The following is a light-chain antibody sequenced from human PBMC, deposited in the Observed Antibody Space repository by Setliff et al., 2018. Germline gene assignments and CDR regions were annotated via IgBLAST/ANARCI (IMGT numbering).Light chain of an antibody. CDR2: SND. CDR3: AAWDDSLNSDV. CDR1: SSNIGSKT. J-gene: IGLJ1*01. V-gene: IGLV1-44*01. Sequence: QSVLTQPPSASETPGQRVTISCSGSSSNIGSKTVSWYQQLPGTAPKLLIYSNDQRPSGVTDRFSGSKSGTSASLAISGLQSEDEADYYCAAWDDSLNSDVFGTGTKGTVL.